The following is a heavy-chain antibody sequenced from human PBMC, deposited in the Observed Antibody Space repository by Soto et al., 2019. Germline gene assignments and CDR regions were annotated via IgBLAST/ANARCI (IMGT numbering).Heavy chain of an antibody. CDR1: GFTFSSYA. D-gene: IGHD3-10*01. V-gene: IGHV3-30-3*01. CDR3: ARGGYYAKS. J-gene: IGHJ4*02. CDR2: ISYDGSNK. Sequence: QVQLVESGGGVVQPGRSLRLSCAASGFTFSSYAMHWVRQAPGKGLEWVAVISYDGSNKYYADSVKGRFTISRDNSKNTLYLYMNSLRAEDTAVYYCARGGYYAKSWGQGTLVTVSS.